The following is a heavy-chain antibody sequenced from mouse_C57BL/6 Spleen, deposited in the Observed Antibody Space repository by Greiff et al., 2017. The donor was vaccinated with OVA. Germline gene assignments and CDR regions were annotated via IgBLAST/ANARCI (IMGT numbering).Heavy chain of an antibody. Sequence: QVQLQQPGAELVKPGASVKLSCKASGYTFTSYWMQWVKQRPGQGLEWIGEIDPSDSYTNYNQKFKGKATLTVDTSSSTAYMQLSSLTSEDSAVYYCARGREDAMDNWGQGTSVTVSS. CDR1: GYTFTSYW. J-gene: IGHJ4*01. V-gene: IGHV1-50*01. CDR2: IDPSDSYT. CDR3: ARGREDAMDN.